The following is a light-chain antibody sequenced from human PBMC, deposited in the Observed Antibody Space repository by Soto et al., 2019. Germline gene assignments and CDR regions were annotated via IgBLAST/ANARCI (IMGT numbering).Light chain of an antibody. V-gene: IGKV3-15*01. J-gene: IGKJ1*01. CDR3: PQYNDWRRT. Sequence: EIVMTQSPATLSVSPGERATLSCRASQSVSSKLAWYQQKPGQAPRLLIYGASTRATGIPARFSGSGSGTEFTLTISGLQSEDLAVHYCPQYNDWRRTFGQGTKVEIK. CDR1: QSVSSK. CDR2: GAS.